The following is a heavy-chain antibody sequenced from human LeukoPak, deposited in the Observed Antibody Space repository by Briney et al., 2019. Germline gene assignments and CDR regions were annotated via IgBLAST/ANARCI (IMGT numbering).Heavy chain of an antibody. CDR3: ASLREVTTGLGYYYYGMDV. Sequence: ASVKVSCKASGYTFTSYGISWVRPAPGQGLEWMGWISAYNGNTNYAQKLQGRVTMTTDTSTSTAYMELRSLRSDDTAVYYCASLREVTTGLGYYYYGMDVWGQGTTVTVSS. J-gene: IGHJ6*02. CDR2: ISAYNGNT. CDR1: GYTFTSYG. D-gene: IGHD4-17*01. V-gene: IGHV1-18*01.